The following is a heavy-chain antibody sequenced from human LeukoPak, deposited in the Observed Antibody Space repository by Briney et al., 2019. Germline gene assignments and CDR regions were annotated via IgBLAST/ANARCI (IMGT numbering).Heavy chain of an antibody. D-gene: IGHD3-22*01. Sequence: ASVKVSCKASGYTFTGYYMHWVRQAPGQGLEWMGWINPNSGGTNYAQKFQGRVTMTRDTSISTAYMELSRLRSDDTAVYYCAGEWRYDREYYFDYWGQGTLVTVSS. CDR2: INPNSGGT. CDR1: GYTFTGYY. J-gene: IGHJ4*02. V-gene: IGHV1-2*02. CDR3: AGEWRYDREYYFDY.